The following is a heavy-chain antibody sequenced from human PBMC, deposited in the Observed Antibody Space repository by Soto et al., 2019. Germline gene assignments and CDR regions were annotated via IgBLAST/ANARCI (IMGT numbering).Heavy chain of an antibody. CDR2: IKQDGSEK. CDR3: ARGRVTPDY. Sequence: EGQLVESGGGLVQPGGSLRLSCAASGFIFSSNWMSWVRQAPGKGLEWVATIKQDGSEKYYVDSVKGRFTISRDNAKNSLYLQMNSLRAEDTAVYYCARGRVTPDYCGQGTLVTVSS. CDR1: GFIFSSNW. D-gene: IGHD2-21*02. J-gene: IGHJ4*02. V-gene: IGHV3-7*01.